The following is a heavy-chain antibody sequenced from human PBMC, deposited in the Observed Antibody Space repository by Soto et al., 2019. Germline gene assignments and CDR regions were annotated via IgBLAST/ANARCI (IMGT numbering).Heavy chain of an antibody. D-gene: IGHD2-8*01. J-gene: IGHJ4*02. CDR2: INWNGGST. V-gene: IGHV3-20*04. Sequence: EVQLVESGGGVVRPGGSLRLSCAASGFTFDDYGMSWVRQAPGKGLEWVSGINWNGGSTGYADSVKGRFTSSRDNAKSALYLQMNSLRAEDTALYYCARATECTNGVCPELDYWGQGTLVTVPS. CDR1: GFTFDDYG. CDR3: ARATECTNGVCPELDY.